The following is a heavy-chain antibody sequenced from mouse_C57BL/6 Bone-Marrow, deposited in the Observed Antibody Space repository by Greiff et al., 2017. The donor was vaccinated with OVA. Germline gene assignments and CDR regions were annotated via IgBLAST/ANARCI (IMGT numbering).Heavy chain of an antibody. CDR3: AGTRTATWFAY. Sequence: QVQLQQPGAELVKPGASVKLSCKASGYTFTSYWMHWVKQRPGQGLEWIGMIHPNSGSTNYNEKFKSKATLTVDKSSSTAYMQLSSLTSEDSAVYYCAGTRTATWFAYWGQETLVTVSA. D-gene: IGHD1-2*01. V-gene: IGHV1-64*01. CDR1: GYTFTSYW. CDR2: IHPNSGST. J-gene: IGHJ3*01.